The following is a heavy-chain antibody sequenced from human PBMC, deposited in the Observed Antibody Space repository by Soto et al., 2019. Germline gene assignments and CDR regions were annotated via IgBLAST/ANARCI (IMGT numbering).Heavy chain of an antibody. CDR1: GFTFSSYA. CDR3: AXXXGAYYFDY. CDR2: ISYDGSNK. V-gene: IGHV3-30-3*01. Sequence: QVQLVESGGGVVQPGRSLRLSCAASGFTFSSYAMHWVRQAPGKGLEWVAVISYDGSNKYYADSVKGRFTISRDNSKNTLYLQMNSLRAEDXAVXXXAXXXGAYYFDYWGQGTLVTVSS. J-gene: IGHJ4*02.